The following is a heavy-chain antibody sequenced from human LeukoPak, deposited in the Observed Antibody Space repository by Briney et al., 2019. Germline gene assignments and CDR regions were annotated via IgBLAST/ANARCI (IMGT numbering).Heavy chain of an antibody. D-gene: IGHD5-18*01. CDR2: IYTSGST. CDR3: ARGYFYGYIDY. CDR1: GDSISSGSYY. Sequence: SGPGLVKPSQTLSLTCTVSGDSISSGSYYWTWIRQPAGKGLEWIGRIYTSGSTNYNPSLKSRVTISLDTSKNHFSLKLSSVTAADTAVYYCARGYFYGYIDYWGQGTLVTVSS. V-gene: IGHV4-61*02. J-gene: IGHJ4*02.